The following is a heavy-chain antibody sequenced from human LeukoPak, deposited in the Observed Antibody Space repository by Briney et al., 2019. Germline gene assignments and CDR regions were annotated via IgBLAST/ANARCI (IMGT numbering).Heavy chain of an antibody. CDR1: GYTFTNYY. Sequence: ASVKVSCKASGYTFTNYYMHWVRQAPGQGLEWMGIINPSAGSTSYAQKFQGRGTMTRDMSTSTVYMELSSLRSEDTAVYYCAREGSMITSTGSFDYWGQGTLVTVSS. D-gene: IGHD1-14*01. CDR3: AREGSMITSTGSFDY. CDR2: INPSAGST. J-gene: IGHJ4*02. V-gene: IGHV1-46*01.